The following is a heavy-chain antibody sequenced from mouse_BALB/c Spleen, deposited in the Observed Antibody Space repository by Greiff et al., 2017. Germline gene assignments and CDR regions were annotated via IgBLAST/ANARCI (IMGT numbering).Heavy chain of an antibody. CDR2: INPSTGYT. J-gene: IGHJ3*01. V-gene: IGHV1-7*01. Sequence: QVQLQQSGAELAKPGASVTMSCKASGYTFTSYWMHWVKQRPGQGLEWIGYINPSTGYTEYNQKFKDKATLTADKSSSTAYMQLSSLTSEDSAVYYCARQAYYRALAYWGQGTLVTVSA. CDR3: ARQAYYRALAY. D-gene: IGHD2-14*01. CDR1: GYTFTSYW.